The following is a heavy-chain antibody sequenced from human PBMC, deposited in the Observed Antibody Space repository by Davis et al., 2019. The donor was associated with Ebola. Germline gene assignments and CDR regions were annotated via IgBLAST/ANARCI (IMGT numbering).Heavy chain of an antibody. CDR1: GFTFSSYG. J-gene: IGHJ5*02. CDR3: ARDSSNLSRFDP. Sequence: GESLKISCAASGFTFSSYGMHWVRQAPGKGLEWVAVISYDGSNKYYADSVKGRFTISRDNSKNTLYLQMNSLRAEDTAVYYCARDSSNLSRFDPWGQGTLVTVSS. V-gene: IGHV3-30*03. CDR2: ISYDGSNK. D-gene: IGHD1-14*01.